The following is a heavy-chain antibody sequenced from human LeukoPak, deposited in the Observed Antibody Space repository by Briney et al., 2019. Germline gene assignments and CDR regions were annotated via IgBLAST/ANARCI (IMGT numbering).Heavy chain of an antibody. Sequence: SETLSLTCTVSGGSTSSTSYFWAWIRQPPGKGLEWIGNIYNSGSTSYNPSLKSRVTISVDTSKNQFSLRLSSVTAADTAVYYCASPGYSHGSYFDYWGQGTLVTVSS. CDR1: GGSTSSTSYF. CDR3: ASPGYSHGSYFDY. D-gene: IGHD5-18*01. J-gene: IGHJ4*01. V-gene: IGHV4-39*01. CDR2: IYNSGST.